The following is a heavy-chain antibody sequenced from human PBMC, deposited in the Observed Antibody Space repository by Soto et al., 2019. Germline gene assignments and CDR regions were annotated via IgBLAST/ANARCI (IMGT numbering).Heavy chain of an antibody. D-gene: IGHD5-12*01. J-gene: IGHJ6*03. V-gene: IGHV1-24*01. Sequence: ASVKVSCKVSGYTLTELSMHWVRQAPGKGLEWMGGFDPEDGETIYAQKFQGRVTMTEDTSTDTAYMELSSLRSEDTAVYYCATAFGYSGQDYYMDVWGKGTTVTVSS. CDR3: ATAFGYSGQDYYMDV. CDR2: FDPEDGET. CDR1: GYTLTELS.